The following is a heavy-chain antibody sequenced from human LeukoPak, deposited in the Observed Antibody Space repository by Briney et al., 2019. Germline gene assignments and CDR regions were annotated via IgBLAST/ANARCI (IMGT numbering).Heavy chain of an antibody. V-gene: IGHV1-2*02. CDR2: INPNSGGT. CDR1: GYTFTGYY. J-gene: IGHJ3*02. CDR3: ATSITYCGGDCYPGDAFDI. Sequence: ASVKVSCKASGYTFTGYYMHWARQAPGQGLEWMGWINPNSGGTNYAQKFQGRVTMTRDTSISTAYMELSRLRSDDTAVYYCATSITYCGGDCYPGDAFDIWGQGTMVTVSS. D-gene: IGHD2-21*02.